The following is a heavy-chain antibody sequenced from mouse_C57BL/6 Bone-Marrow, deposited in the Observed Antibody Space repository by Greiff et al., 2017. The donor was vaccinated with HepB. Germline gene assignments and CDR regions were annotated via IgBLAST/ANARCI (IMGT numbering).Heavy chain of an antibody. CDR2: IRNKANGYTT. J-gene: IGHJ4*01. CDR1: GFTFTDYY. CDR3: ARGRSNGVMDY. Sequence: EVQLQESGGGLVQPGGSLSLSCAASGFTFTDYYMSWVRQPPGKALEWLGFIRNKANGYTTEYSASVKGRFTISRDNSQSILYLQMNALRAEDSATYYCARGRSNGVMDYWGQGTSVTVSS. V-gene: IGHV7-3*01.